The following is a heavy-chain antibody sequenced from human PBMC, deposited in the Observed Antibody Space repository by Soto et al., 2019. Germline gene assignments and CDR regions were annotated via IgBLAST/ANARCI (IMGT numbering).Heavy chain of an antibody. D-gene: IGHD3-22*01. J-gene: IGHJ4*02. CDR3: ARPNPYYYDSSGYYPFDY. V-gene: IGHV4-39*01. Sequence: PSETLSLTCTVSGGSISSSSYYWGWIRQPPGKGLEWIGNIYYRGTTYYNPSLKSRVTISVDTSKNQFSLKLASVTAADTAVYYCARPNPYYYDSSGYYPFDYWGQGTLVTVSS. CDR2: IYYRGTT. CDR1: GGSISSSSYY.